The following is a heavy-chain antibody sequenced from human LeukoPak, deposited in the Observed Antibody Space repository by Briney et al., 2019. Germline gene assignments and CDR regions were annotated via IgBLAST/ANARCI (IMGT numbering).Heavy chain of an antibody. D-gene: IGHD3-3*01. Sequence: SVKVSCKASGGTFSSYTISWVRQAPGQELEWMGRIIPILGIANYAQKFQGRVTITADKSTSTAYMELSSLRSEDTAVYYCAREAGYYDFWSGNPGDAFDIWGQGTMVTVSS. CDR3: AREAGYYDFWSGNPGDAFDI. CDR1: GGTFSSYT. J-gene: IGHJ3*02. CDR2: IIPILGIA. V-gene: IGHV1-69*04.